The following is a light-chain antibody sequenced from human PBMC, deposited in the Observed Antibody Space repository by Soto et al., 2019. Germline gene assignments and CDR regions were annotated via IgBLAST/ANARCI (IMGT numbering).Light chain of an antibody. CDR1: QSISNN. CDR3: QQYNEWPLT. V-gene: IGKV3-15*01. CDR2: GAS. J-gene: IGKJ3*01. Sequence: EIVMTQSPATLSVSPGERATLSCRASQSISNNVAWYQQKPGQGPRLLMYGASTRATGIPARFSGSGSGTEFTLTISSLQSEDSAVYYCQQYNEWPLTFGPGTNVDIK.